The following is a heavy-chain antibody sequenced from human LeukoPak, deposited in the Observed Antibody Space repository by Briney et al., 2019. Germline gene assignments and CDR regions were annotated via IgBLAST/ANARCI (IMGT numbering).Heavy chain of an antibody. CDR3: ARAPAKEQFDY. Sequence: ASVKVSCKASGYTFTGYSMHWVRQAPGQGPEWMGLINPKSGGTNYAQKFQGRVTMTRDTSISTAYMELSRPRSDDTAVYYCARAPAKEQFDYWGQGTLVTVSS. J-gene: IGHJ4*02. D-gene: IGHD1-26*01. V-gene: IGHV1-2*02. CDR2: INPKSGGT. CDR1: GYTFTGYS.